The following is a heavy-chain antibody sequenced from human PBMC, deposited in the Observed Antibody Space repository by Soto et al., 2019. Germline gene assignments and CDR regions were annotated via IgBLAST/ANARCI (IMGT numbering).Heavy chain of an antibody. CDR3: ARCGVTMVRGVIGTNWFDP. CDR1: GGTFSSYA. CDR2: IIPIFGTA. V-gene: IGHV1-69*01. Sequence: QVQLVQSGAEVKKPGSSVKVSCKASGGTFSSYAISWVRQAPGQGLEWMGGIIPIFGTANYAQKFQGRVTITADESTSTAYMELSSLRSEDTAVYYCARCGVTMVRGVIGTNWFDPWGQATLVTVSS. D-gene: IGHD3-10*01. J-gene: IGHJ5*02.